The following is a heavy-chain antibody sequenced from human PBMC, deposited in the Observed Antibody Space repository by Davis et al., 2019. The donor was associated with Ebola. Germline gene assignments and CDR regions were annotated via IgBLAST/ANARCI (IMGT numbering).Heavy chain of an antibody. V-gene: IGHV3-23*01. D-gene: IGHD5-12*01. CDR1: EFTFSGYA. CDR3: AKVVGGGYERQRYYYYYGMDV. J-gene: IGHJ6*02. CDR2: ISDSGGST. Sequence: GESLKISCAASEFTFSGYAMSWVRQAPGEGLEWVSAISDSGGSTYYADSLKGRFTISRDNSKTTLYLQMNSLRAEDTAVYYCAKVVGGGYERQRYYYYYGMDVWGQGTTVTVSS.